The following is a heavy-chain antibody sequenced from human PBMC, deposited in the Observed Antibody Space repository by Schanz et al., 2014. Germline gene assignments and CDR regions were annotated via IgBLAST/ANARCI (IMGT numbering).Heavy chain of an antibody. D-gene: IGHD6-13*01. CDR2: ISPYTGNT. J-gene: IGHJ4*02. CDR1: GGTFNSYT. Sequence: VQLEQSGAEVKKPGSSMKVSCKASGGTFNSYTINWVRQAPGQGLEWVGLISPYTGNTHYFDKMEGRVTMTTDTSTSTAYMELRSLRSEDTAVYYCARDWVDAAAGGNYWGQGTLVTVSS. CDR3: ARDWVDAAAGGNY. V-gene: IGHV1-18*01.